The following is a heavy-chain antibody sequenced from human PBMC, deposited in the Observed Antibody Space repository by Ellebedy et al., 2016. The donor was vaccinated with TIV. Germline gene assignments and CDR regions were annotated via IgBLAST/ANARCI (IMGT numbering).Heavy chain of an antibody. D-gene: IGHD1-26*01. J-gene: IGHJ4*02. V-gene: IGHV3-23*01. CDR1: GFTFSSYA. CDR2: ISGSGGST. Sequence: GESLKISCAASGFTFSSYAMTWVRQAPGKGLEWVSTISGSGGSTYYADSVKGRFTISRDNSKNTLYLQMNSLRAEDTAVYYCASGYSGSYWRGGNYWGQGTLVTVSS. CDR3: ASGYSGSYWRGGNY.